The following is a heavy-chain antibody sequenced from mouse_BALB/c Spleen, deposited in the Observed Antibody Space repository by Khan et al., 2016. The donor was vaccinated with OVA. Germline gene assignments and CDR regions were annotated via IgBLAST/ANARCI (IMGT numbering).Heavy chain of an antibody. CDR2: VSTGGSYT. CDR3: TRLAYYYDSEGFAY. Sequence: EVELEESGGDLVKPGGSLKLSCAASGFTFSTYGMSWVRQAPDKRLEWVATVSTGGSYTYYPDSVKGRFTISRDNAKTTLYLEMSGLGSEDTAMFYCTRLAYYYDSEGFAYWGQGTLVTVSA. J-gene: IGHJ3*01. V-gene: IGHV5-6*01. CDR1: GFTFSTYG. D-gene: IGHD1-1*01.